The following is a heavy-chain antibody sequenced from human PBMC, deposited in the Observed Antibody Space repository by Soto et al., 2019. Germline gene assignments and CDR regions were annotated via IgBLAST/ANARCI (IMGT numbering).Heavy chain of an antibody. CDR3: ARDKRDLRFLEWSYYFDY. CDR1: GFTFSIYS. Sequence: PGGSLILSCAASGFTFSIYSMNWVRQAPGKGLEWVAFISYGGSNKYYADSVKGRFTVSRDNSKNTLYLQVNSLRAEDTAVYYCARDKRDLRFLEWSYYFDYWGQGTLVTVSS. V-gene: IGHV3-30*03. J-gene: IGHJ4*02. D-gene: IGHD3-3*01. CDR2: ISYGGSNK.